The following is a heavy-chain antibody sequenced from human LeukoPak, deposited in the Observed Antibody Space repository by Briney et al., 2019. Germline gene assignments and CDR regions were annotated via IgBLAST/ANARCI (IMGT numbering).Heavy chain of an antibody. CDR2: ISGSGGST. J-gene: IGHJ3*02. Sequence: PGGSLRLSCAASGFTFSSYAVSWVRQAPGKGLEWVSSISGSGGSTYSADSVKGRFTISRDNSKNTLYLQMSSLRAEDTAVYYCAKELYDFWSGYYRGGAFDIWGQGTMVTVSS. V-gene: IGHV3-23*01. D-gene: IGHD3-3*01. CDR1: GFTFSSYA. CDR3: AKELYDFWSGYYRGGAFDI.